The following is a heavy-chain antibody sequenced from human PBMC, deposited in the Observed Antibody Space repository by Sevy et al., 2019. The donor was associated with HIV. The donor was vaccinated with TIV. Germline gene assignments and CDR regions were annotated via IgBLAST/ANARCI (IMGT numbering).Heavy chain of an antibody. D-gene: IGHD3-22*01. V-gene: IGHV3-23*01. Sequence: GGSLRLSCAASGFNFGSYAMSWVRQAPGKGLEWVSAISGSGGSTYYADSVKGRFTISRDNSENTLDLQMNSLRAEDTAIYYCAKDNHYDSRGYYYGMRPSEGAFDIWGQGTMVTVSS. J-gene: IGHJ3*02. CDR3: AKDNHYDSRGYYYGMRPSEGAFDI. CDR2: ISGSGGST. CDR1: GFNFGSYA.